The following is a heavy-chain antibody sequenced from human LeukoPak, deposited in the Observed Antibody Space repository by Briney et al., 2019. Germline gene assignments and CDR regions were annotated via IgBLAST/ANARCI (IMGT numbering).Heavy chain of an antibody. V-gene: IGHV4-39*02. J-gene: IGHJ4*02. CDR1: GDSISRSTYY. Sequence: KPSETLSLTCTVSGDSISRSTYYWAWIRQPPGKGLEWFGSVYYGRSPYFNPSLESRATISVDTSKNHFSLKMSSVTAADTAVYYCARSSGTGTFSYWGQGTLVTVPS. CDR2: VYYGRSP. D-gene: IGHD6-25*01. CDR3: ARSSGTGTFSY.